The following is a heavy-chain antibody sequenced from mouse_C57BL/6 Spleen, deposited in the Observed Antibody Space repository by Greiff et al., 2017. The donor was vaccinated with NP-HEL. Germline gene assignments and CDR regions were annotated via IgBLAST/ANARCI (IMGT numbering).Heavy chain of an antibody. D-gene: IGHD2-1*01. V-gene: IGHV1-26*01. CDR2: INPNNGGT. Sequence: VQLQQSGPELVKPGASVKISCKASGYTFTDYYMNWVKQSHGKSLEWIGDINPNNGGTSYNQKFKGKATLTVDKSSSTAYMELRSLPSEDSAVYYCARFYYGNYYFDYWGQGTTLTVSS. CDR3: ARFYYGNYYFDY. CDR1: GYTFTDYY. J-gene: IGHJ2*01.